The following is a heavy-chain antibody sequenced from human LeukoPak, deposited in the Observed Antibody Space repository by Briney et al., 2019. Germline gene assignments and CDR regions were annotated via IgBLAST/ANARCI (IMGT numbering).Heavy chain of an antibody. V-gene: IGHV4-34*01. D-gene: IGHD6-13*01. J-gene: IGHJ4*02. CDR2: INHSGST. CDR1: GGSFSGYY. CDR3: ARGRGSSWTHNFGSRFDY. Sequence: SETLSLTCAVYGGSFSGYYWSWIRQPPGKGLEWIGEINHSGSTNYNPSLKSRVTISVDTSKNQFSLKLSSVTAADTAVYYCARGRGSSWTHNFGSRFDYWGQGTLVTVSS.